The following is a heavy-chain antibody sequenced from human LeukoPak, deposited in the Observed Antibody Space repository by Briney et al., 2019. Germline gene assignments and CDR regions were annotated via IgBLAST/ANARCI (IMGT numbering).Heavy chain of an antibody. CDR3: ARRSDFWSGLGYYYGMDV. CDR2: ISAYNGNT. V-gene: IGHV1-18*01. D-gene: IGHD3-3*01. CDR1: GHTFTSYG. J-gene: IGHJ6*02. Sequence: ASVKVSCKASGHTFTSYGISWVRQAPGQGLEWMGWISAYNGNTNYAQKLQGRVTMTTDTSTSTAYMELRSLRSDDTAVYYCARRSDFWSGLGYYYGMDVWGQGTTVTVSS.